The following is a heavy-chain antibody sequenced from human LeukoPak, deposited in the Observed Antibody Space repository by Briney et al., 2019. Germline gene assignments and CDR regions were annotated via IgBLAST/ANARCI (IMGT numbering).Heavy chain of an antibody. V-gene: IGHV3-21*01. CDR2: ISSGSGYI. Sequence: PGGSLRLSCAASGFTFSTYPMNWARQAPGKGLEWVSSISSGSGYIYYADSVKGRFTISRDNAKNSLYLQMNSLRAEDTAVYDCARGYGDYGKYYFDSWGQGTLVTVSS. J-gene: IGHJ4*02. CDR1: GFTFSTYP. CDR3: ARGYGDYGKYYFDS. D-gene: IGHD4-17*01.